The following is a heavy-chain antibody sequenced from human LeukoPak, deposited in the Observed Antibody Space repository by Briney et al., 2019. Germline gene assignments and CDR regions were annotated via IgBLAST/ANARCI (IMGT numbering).Heavy chain of an antibody. CDR2: INTNTGNP. Sequence: ASVKVSCKASGYSFTTYAINWVRQAPGQGLEWMGWINTNTGNPTYAQGFTGRFVFSLDTSVSTAYLQISTLKAEDTAVYYCARGGIAAAGDLDYWGQGTLVTVSS. V-gene: IGHV7-4-1*02. CDR1: GYSFTTYA. J-gene: IGHJ4*02. D-gene: IGHD6-13*01. CDR3: ARGGIAAAGDLDY.